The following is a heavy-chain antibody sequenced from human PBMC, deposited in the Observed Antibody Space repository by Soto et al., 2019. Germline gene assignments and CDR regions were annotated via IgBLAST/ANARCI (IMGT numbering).Heavy chain of an antibody. D-gene: IGHD5-12*01. V-gene: IGHV6-1*01. Sequence: QSQTLSLTCAISGDSVSSNSAAWNWIRQSPSRGLEWLGRTYYRSKWYNDYAVSVKSRITINPDTSKNQFSLQLNSVTPEDTAVYYCARENGDGYNSQYYFDYWGQGTLVTVSS. CDR3: ARENGDGYNSQYYFDY. J-gene: IGHJ4*02. CDR1: GDSVSSNSAA. CDR2: TYYRSKWYN.